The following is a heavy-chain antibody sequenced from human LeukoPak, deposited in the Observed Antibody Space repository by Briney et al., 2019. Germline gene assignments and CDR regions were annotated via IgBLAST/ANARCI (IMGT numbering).Heavy chain of an antibody. V-gene: IGHV4-59*02. J-gene: IGHJ6*02. CDR3: ARDHGYFGMVF. CDR1: GGSVGNYY. Sequence: SETLSLTCIVSGGSVGNYYWNWIRQPPGKGREWIGYTSYSGNTNYNPSLKSRVTNSIDPFKNQLSLKVTSVTAADTAVYYCARDHGYFGMVFWGQGTTVTISS. CDR2: TSYSGNT.